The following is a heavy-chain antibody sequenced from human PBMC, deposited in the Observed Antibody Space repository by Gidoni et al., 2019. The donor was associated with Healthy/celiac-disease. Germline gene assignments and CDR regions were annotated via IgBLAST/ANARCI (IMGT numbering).Heavy chain of an antibody. CDR2: ISSSSITI. CDR3: ARDSAPYYYDSSGTPLHRPNWFDP. V-gene: IGHV3-48*01. D-gene: IGHD3-22*01. J-gene: IGHJ5*02. Sequence: EVQLVESGGGLVQPGGSLRLSCAASGFTFSSYRMNWVRQAPGTGLELVSYISSSSITIYYADSVKGRFTISRDNAKNSLYLQMNSLRAEDTAVYYCARDSAPYYYDSSGTPLHRPNWFDPWGQGTLVTVSS. CDR1: GFTFSSYR.